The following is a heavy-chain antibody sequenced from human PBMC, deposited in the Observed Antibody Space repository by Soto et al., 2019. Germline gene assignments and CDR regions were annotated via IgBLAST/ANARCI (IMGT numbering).Heavy chain of an antibody. Sequence: GGSLRLSCAASGFTFSNAWMSWVRQAPGKGLEWVGRIKSKTDGGTTDYAAPVKGRFTISRDDSKNTLYLQMNSLKTEDTAVYYCTTDGSRITIVGVVITYYFDYWGQGTLVTVSS. CDR1: GFTFSNAW. V-gene: IGHV3-15*01. D-gene: IGHD3-3*01. CDR2: IKSKTDGGTT. J-gene: IGHJ4*02. CDR3: TTDGSRITIVGVVITYYFDY.